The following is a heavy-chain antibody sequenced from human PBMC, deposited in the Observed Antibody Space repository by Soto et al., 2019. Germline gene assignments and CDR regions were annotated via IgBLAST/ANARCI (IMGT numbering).Heavy chain of an antibody. V-gene: IGHV1-18*01. CDR1: GYTFTSYG. CDR3: ARAGISDGYSGYDPYYFAY. J-gene: IGHJ4*01. CDR2: VSAYNGNT. Sequence: QVQLVQSGAEVKKPGASVKVSCKASGYTFTSYGISWVRQAPGQGLEWMGWVSAYNGNTNYAQKLQGRVTMTTDTSTSQAYMELRSVRSDDTAVYYCARAGISDGYSGYDPYYFAYWGQGTLVTVSS. D-gene: IGHD5-12*01.